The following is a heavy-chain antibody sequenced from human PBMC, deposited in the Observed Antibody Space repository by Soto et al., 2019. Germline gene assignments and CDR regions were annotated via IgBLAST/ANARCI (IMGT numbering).Heavy chain of an antibody. CDR1: GYTFTTYG. Sequence: QVHLVQSGAEVKKPGASVKVSCKGSGYTFTTYGITWVRQAPGQGLEWMGWISAHNGNTNYAQKLQGRVTVTRDTSTSTAYMQLRSLRSDDTAVYYCARGRYGDYWGQGALVTVSS. CDR2: ISAHNGNT. CDR3: ARGRYGDY. J-gene: IGHJ4*02. V-gene: IGHV1-18*01. D-gene: IGHD1-1*01.